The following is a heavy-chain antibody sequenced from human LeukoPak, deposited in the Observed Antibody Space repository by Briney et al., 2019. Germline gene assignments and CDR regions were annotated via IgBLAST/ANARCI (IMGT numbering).Heavy chain of an antibody. V-gene: IGHV4-34*01. CDR1: GFTFSDYY. CDR2: INHSGST. D-gene: IGHD3-9*01. J-gene: IGHJ4*02. Sequence: GSLRLSCAASGFTFSDYYMSWIRQAPGKGLEWIGEINHSGSTNYNPSLKSRVTISVDTSKNQFSLKLSSVTAADTAVYYCARGQDDILTGYYFDYWGQGTLVTVSS. CDR3: ARGQDDILTGYYFDY.